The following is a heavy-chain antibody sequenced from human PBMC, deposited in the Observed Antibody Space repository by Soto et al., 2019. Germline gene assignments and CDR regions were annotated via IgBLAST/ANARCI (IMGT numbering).Heavy chain of an antibody. Sequence: AASVKVSCKASGYIFSSHCIYWVRQAPGQGLQWMGIINPGGGRTAYAQKFQGRVTLTRGMSTSTVYMELTSLTYDDTAVYYCARDVSGPGATYVMDVWGQGTTVTVSS. V-gene: IGHV1-46*01. D-gene: IGHD2-2*01. CDR2: INPGGGRT. J-gene: IGHJ6*02. CDR3: ARDVSGPGATYVMDV. CDR1: GYIFSSHC.